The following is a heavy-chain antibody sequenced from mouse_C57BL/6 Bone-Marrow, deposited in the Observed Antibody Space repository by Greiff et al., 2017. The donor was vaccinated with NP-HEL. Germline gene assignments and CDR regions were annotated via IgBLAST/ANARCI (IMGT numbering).Heavy chain of an antibody. D-gene: IGHD2-3*01. CDR2: IRNKANGYTT. Sequence: EVQLVESGGGLVQPGGSLSLSCAASGFTFTDYYMSWVRQPPGKALEWLGFIRNKANGYTTEYSASVKGRFTISRDNSQSILYLQMNALRAEDSATYYCARYGGGLLRYAMDYWGQGTSVTVSS. CDR3: ARYGGGLLRYAMDY. V-gene: IGHV7-3*01. CDR1: GFTFTDYY. J-gene: IGHJ4*01.